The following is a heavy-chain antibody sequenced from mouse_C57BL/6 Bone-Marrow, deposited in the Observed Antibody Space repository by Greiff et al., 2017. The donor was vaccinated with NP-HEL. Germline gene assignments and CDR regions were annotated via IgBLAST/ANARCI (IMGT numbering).Heavy chain of an antibody. D-gene: IGHD1-1*01. J-gene: IGHJ2*01. Sequence: EVKLVESGGDLVKPGGSLKLSCAASGFTFSSYGMSWVRQTPDKRLEWVATISSGGSYTYYPDSVKGRFTISRDNAKNTLYLQMSSLKSEDTAMYYCARHEDYYGTYCFDYWGQGTTLTVSS. CDR2: ISSGGSYT. CDR3: ARHEDYYGTYCFDY. V-gene: IGHV5-6*01. CDR1: GFTFSSYG.